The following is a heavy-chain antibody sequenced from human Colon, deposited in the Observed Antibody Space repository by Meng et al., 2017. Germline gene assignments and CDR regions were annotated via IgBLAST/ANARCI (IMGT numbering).Heavy chain of an antibody. D-gene: IGHD6-19*01. CDR3: ARERLSSGWYGGRWFDP. CDR2: INHTGNT. Sequence: HVQLQQGGAGLFKLYGTLSLSCAVYGGSFSCYSWIWIRQPPGKGLEWIGEINHTGNTSYNPSLKSRVTISVDTSKNQFSLKLSSVTAADTAVYYCARERLSSGWYGGRWFDPWGQGTLVTVSS. CDR1: GGSFSCYS. J-gene: IGHJ5*02. V-gene: IGHV4-34*01.